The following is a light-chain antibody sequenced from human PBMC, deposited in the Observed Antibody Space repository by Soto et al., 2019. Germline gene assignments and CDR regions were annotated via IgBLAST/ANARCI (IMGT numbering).Light chain of an antibody. CDR3: QQHNSYPFT. CDR1: QAIKNN. V-gene: IGKV1-17*01. CDR2: AAS. Sequence: DIQMTQSPSSLSTSVGDRVTITCRASQAIKNNLAWYQHKPGEAPKRLIYAASNLQTGAPSRFSGSGFGTEFTLTISSLQPEDVATYYCQQHNSYPFTFGGGTKVEIK. J-gene: IGKJ4*01.